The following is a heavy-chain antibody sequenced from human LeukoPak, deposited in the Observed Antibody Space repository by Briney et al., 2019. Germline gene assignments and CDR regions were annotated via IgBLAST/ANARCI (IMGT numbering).Heavy chain of an antibody. D-gene: IGHD4-11*01. CDR3: ARPDYSNYYYYGMDV. J-gene: IGHJ6*02. CDR2: MNTNSGNT. V-gene: IGHV1-8*01. CDR1: GYTFTSYD. Sequence: ASVKVSCKASGYTFTSYDIHWVRPATGQGLEWMGWMNTNSGNTGYAQKFQGRVTMTRNTSISTAYMELSSLRSEDTAVYYCARPDYSNYYYYGMDVWGQGTTVTVSS.